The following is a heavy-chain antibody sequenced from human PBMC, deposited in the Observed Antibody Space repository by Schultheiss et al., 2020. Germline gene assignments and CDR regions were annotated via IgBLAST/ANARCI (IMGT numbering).Heavy chain of an antibody. CDR2: IYYSGST. D-gene: IGHD3-22*01. Sequence: SQTLSLTCTVSGGSISSSSYYWSWIRQPPGKGLEWIGYIYYSGSTYYNPSLKSRVTISVDKSKNQFSLKLSSVTAADTAVYYCARGYYDSSGAALDYWGQGSLGTVSS. CDR3: ARGYYDSSGAALDY. CDR1: GGSISSSSYY. V-gene: IGHV4-30-4*01. J-gene: IGHJ4*02.